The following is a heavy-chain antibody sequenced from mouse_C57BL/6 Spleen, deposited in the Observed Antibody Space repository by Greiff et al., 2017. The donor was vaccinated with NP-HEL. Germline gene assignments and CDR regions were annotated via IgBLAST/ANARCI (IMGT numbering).Heavy chain of an antibody. D-gene: IGHD2-3*01. CDR3: ARKDGSGGAMDY. Sequence: EVQRVESGGDLVKPGGSLKLSCAASGFTFSSYGMSWVRQTPDKRLEWVATISSGGSYTYYPDSVKGRFTISRDNAKNTLYLQMSSLKSEDTAMYYCARKDGSGGAMDYWGQGTSVTVSS. CDR1: GFTFSSYG. J-gene: IGHJ4*01. V-gene: IGHV5-6*01. CDR2: ISSGGSYT.